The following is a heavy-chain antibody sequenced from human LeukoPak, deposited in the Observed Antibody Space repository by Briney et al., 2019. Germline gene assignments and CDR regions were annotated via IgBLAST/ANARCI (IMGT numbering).Heavy chain of an antibody. J-gene: IGHJ4*02. CDR2: VYNSGST. D-gene: IGHD6-6*01. CDR1: GGSVNSITYY. CDR3: ARHFAYSSSSYFDY. V-gene: IGHV4-61*05. Sequence: PSETLSLTCSVSGGSVNSITYYWSWIRQPPGKGLEWIGVVYNSGSTNYNPSLKSRVTMFEDKSKNQFSLRLYSVTVADTAVYYCARHFAYSSSSYFDYWGQGSLVTVSS.